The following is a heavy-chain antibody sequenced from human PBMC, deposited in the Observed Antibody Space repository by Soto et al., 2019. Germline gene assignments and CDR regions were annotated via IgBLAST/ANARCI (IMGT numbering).Heavy chain of an antibody. D-gene: IGHD1-26*01. CDR3: ARVKIRGSYYDY. CDR2: ISSSSSYT. Sequence: VQLVESGGGLVKPGGSLRLSCAASGFTFSDYYMSWIRQAPGKGLEWVSYISSSSSYTNYADSVKGRFTISRDNAKNSLYLQMNSLRAEDTAVYYCARVKIRGSYYDYWGQGTLVTVSS. CDR1: GFTFSDYY. J-gene: IGHJ4*02. V-gene: IGHV3-11*06.